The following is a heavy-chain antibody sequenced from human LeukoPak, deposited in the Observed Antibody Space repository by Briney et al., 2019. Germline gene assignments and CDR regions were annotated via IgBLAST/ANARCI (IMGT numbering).Heavy chain of an antibody. V-gene: IGHV3-11*04. D-gene: IGHD3-22*01. Sequence: PGGSLRLSCAASGSTFSDYYMSWIRQAPGKGLEWVSCISSSGSTIYYADSVKGRFTISRDNAKNSLYLQMNSLRAEDTAVYYCARKNYYDSSVAFDIWGQGTMVTVSS. CDR1: GSTFSDYY. CDR3: ARKNYYDSSVAFDI. J-gene: IGHJ3*02. CDR2: ISSSGSTI.